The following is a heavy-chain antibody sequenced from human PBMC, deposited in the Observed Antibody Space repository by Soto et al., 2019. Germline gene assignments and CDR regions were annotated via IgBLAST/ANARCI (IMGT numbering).Heavy chain of an antibody. CDR3: ARDKVVGATYLDF. J-gene: IGHJ4*02. D-gene: IGHD1-26*01. CDR1: GFIFSNYW. V-gene: IGHV3-7*05. Sequence: PGGSLRLSCEGSGFIFSNYWMSWVRQAPGKGLEWVANIDQDGSETHYVDSVKGRFTISRDNAKNSLYLQMNSLRAEDMAVYYCARDKVVGATYLDFWGQGALVTVSS. CDR2: IDQDGSET.